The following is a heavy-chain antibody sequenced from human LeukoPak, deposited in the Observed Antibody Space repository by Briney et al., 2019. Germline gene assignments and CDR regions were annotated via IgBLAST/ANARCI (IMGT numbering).Heavy chain of an antibody. CDR3: ARPRISAAYAEYFQH. D-gene: IGHD6-13*01. CDR2: VSYDGSEE. CDR1: GFTLSSYA. V-gene: IGHV3-30*04. J-gene: IGHJ1*01. Sequence: GGSLRLSCAAPGFTLSSYAMHWVRQAPGKGLEWVAIVSYDGSEEYYADSVKGRFTISRDNSKNTLYLQMNSLKAEDTAVYYCARPRISAAYAEYFQHWGQGTLVTVSS.